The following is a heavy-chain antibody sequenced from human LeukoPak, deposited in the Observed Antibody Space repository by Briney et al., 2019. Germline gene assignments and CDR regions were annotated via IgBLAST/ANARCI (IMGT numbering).Heavy chain of an antibody. D-gene: IGHD2-2*02. Sequence: PGGSLRLSCAASGFTVSTYSMSGVRQAPGKGLEWVATFSSGGRTSYADSVKGRFTISRDTSQNTVFLQTNSLRDEDTALYYCASILYGWGQGTLVTVSS. CDR3: ASILYG. CDR1: GFTVSTYS. J-gene: IGHJ4*02. CDR2: FSSGGRT. V-gene: IGHV3-53*01.